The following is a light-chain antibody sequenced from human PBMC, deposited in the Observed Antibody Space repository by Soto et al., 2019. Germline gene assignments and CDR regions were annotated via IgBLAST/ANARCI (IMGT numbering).Light chain of an antibody. J-gene: IGLJ1*01. CDR3: SSYTGENADV. V-gene: IGLV2-14*01. CDR2: EVS. CDR1: SSDVGGYRY. Sequence: QSVLTQPASVSGSPGQSITISCTGTSSDVGGYRYVSWYQQHPGKAPKLLIYEVSNRPSGVSNRFSGSKSGNTASLTISGVQAEDEADYYCSSYTGENADVFGTGTKVTVL.